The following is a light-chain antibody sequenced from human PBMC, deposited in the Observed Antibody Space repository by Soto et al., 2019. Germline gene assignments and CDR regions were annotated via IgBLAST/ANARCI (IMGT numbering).Light chain of an antibody. J-gene: IGLJ2*01. CDR2: EDN. CDR1: SGSIASNY. V-gene: IGLV6-57*02. CDR3: QSYDSSSVV. Sequence: NFMLTQPHSVSASPGKTVTISCTGSSGSIASNYVQWYQQRPGSAPTTVICEDNQRPSGVPDRFSGSIDSSSNSASLTISGLKTEDEADYYCQSYDSSSVVFGGGTKLTVL.